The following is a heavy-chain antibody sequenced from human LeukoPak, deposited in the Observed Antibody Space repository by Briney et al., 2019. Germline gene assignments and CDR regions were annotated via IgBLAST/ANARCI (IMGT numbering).Heavy chain of an antibody. D-gene: IGHD3-10*01. Sequence: SETLSLTCTVSGYSISSGYYWGWIRQPPGKGLEWIGSIYHSGSTYYNPSLKSRVTISVDTSKNQFSLKLSSVTAADTAVYYCARHASITMVRGVEYYFDYWGQGTTVTVSS. J-gene: IGHJ4*03. CDR2: IYHSGST. CDR1: GYSISSGYY. CDR3: ARHASITMVRGVEYYFDY. V-gene: IGHV4-38-2*02.